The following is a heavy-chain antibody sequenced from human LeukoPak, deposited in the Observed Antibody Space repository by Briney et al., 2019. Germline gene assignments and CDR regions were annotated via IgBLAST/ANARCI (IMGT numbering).Heavy chain of an antibody. D-gene: IGHD2-15*01. V-gene: IGHV1-18*01. CDR3: ARDKIVVVVATTEGLDY. J-gene: IGHJ4*02. CDR2: ISAYNGNT. Sequence: ASVKVSCKASGYTFTSYGISWVRQAPGQGLEWMGWISAYNGNTNYAQKLQGRVTMTTDSSTSTAYMEQRSLRSDDTAVYYCARDKIVVVVATTEGLDYWGQGTLVTVSS. CDR1: GYTFTSYG.